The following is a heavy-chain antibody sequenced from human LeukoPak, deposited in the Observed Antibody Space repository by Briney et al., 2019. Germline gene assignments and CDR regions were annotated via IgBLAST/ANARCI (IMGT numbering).Heavy chain of an antibody. D-gene: IGHD1-26*01. CDR2: VSYDEKTI. J-gene: IGHJ4*02. Sequence: LSLTCTVSGYSITSAYYWGWIRQPPGKGLEWVAVVSYDEKTIFYTDSLKGRFSVSRDNSKNTVYLQMNSLRDEDTAVYYCAREKQSGGTPFDYWGQGSLVTVSS. CDR3: AREKQSGGTPFDY. CDR1: GYSITSAYY. V-gene: IGHV3-30*03.